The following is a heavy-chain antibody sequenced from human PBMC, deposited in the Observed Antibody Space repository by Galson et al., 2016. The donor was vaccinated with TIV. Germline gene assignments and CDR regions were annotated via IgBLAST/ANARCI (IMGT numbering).Heavy chain of an antibody. V-gene: IGHV3-23*01. CDR1: GFSFSNYA. CDR3: ARMLFDIVGAPAATPTGYFDP. J-gene: IGHJ5*02. D-gene: IGHD2-2*01. Sequence: SLRLSCAASGFSFSNYAMSWVRQAPGRGLEWVSGIGGSGGSPNYGDSVKGRFTISRDNAQTSLYLQMDSLRAEDTAVCYCARMLFDIVGAPAATPTGYFDPWGQGTLVTVSS. CDR2: IGGSGGSP.